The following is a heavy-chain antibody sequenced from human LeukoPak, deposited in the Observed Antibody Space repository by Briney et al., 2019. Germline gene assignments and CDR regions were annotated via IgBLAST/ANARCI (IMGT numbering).Heavy chain of an antibody. Sequence: AETLSLTYPVSGGSISSHYWSWIRQPAGTGLEWIGRIYTSGSTNYNPSLKSRVTMSVDTSKNQFSLKLSSVTAADTAVYYCARDTDYDFWSGSYVDYWGQGTLVTVSS. J-gene: IGHJ4*02. CDR1: GGSISSHY. V-gene: IGHV4-4*07. CDR3: ARDTDYDFWSGSYVDY. CDR2: IYTSGST. D-gene: IGHD3-3*01.